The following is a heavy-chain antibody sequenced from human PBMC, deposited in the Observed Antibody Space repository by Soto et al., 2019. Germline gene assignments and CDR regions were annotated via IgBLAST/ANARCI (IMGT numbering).Heavy chain of an antibody. V-gene: IGHV4-61*01. CDR3: ARGRGLSWNDPSDYGMDV. CDR2: IYYSGST. Sequence: TKTPYLGRTVYDDSGSRGCYYWSWIRQPPGKGLEWIGYIYYSGSTNYNPSLKSRVTISVDTSKNQFSLKLSSVTAADTAVYYCARGRGLSWNDPSDYGMDVWGQVTTVT. CDR1: DDSGSRGCYY. J-gene: IGHJ6*02. D-gene: IGHD1-1*01.